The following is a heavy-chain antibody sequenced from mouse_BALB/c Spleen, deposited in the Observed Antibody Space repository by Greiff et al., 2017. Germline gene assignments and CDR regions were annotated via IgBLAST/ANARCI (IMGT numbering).Heavy chain of an antibody. V-gene: IGHV1-15*01. CDR1: GYTFTDYE. CDR3: TRSAYFDV. Sequence: QVQLQQSGAELVRPGASVTLSCKASGYTFTDYEMHWVKQTPVHGLEWIGAIDPETGGTAYNQKFKGKATLTADKSSSTAYMELRSLTSEDSAVYDCTRSAYFDVWGAGTTVTVSS. J-gene: IGHJ1*01. CDR2: IDPETGGT.